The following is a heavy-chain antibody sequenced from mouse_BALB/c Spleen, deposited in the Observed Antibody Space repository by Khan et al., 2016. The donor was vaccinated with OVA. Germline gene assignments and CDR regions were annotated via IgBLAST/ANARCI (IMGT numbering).Heavy chain of an antibody. D-gene: IGHD1-2*01. CDR1: GYSINSGYG. CDR3: ARTARIKY. J-gene: IGHJ2*01. Sequence: EVQLQESGPGLVKPSQSLSLTCTVTGYSINSGYGWNWIRQFPGNKLEWMGYISYSGSTNYNPSLKSRNSITRDTSKNQFFLQLNSVTTEDTATYYCARTARIKYWGQGTTLTVSS. CDR2: ISYSGST. V-gene: IGHV3-2*02.